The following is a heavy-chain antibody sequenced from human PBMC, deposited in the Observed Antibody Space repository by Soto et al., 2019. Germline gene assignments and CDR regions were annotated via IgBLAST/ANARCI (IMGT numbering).Heavy chain of an antibody. D-gene: IGHD3-16*01. CDR1: GFTFSSYE. CDR3: ARDLKGLPFDY. J-gene: IGHJ4*02. V-gene: IGHV3-48*03. CDR2: ISSSGSTI. Sequence: HPGGSLRLSCAASGFTFSSYEMNWVRQAPGKGLEWVSYISSSGSTIYYADSVRGRFTISRDNAKNSLYLQMNSLRAEDTAVYYCARDLKGLPFDYWGQGTLVTVSS.